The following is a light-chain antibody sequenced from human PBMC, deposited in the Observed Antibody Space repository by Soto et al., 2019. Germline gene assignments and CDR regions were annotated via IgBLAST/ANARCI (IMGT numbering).Light chain of an antibody. CDR3: QQCNSYPRT. Sequence: DIQMTQSPSTLSASVGDRVTITCRASQSISNWLAWYQQKPGKAPKLLIYKASSLQSGVPSRFSGSGSGTEFTLTIISLQPDDFATYYCQQCNSYPRTFGQGTKLEIK. CDR1: QSISNW. J-gene: IGKJ2*01. CDR2: KAS. V-gene: IGKV1-5*03.